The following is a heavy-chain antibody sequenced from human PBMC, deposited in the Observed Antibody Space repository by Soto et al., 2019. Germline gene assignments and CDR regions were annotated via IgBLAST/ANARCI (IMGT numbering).Heavy chain of an antibody. CDR3: AKIWMGGARSFDI. CDR2: ISGSCGST. CDR1: GFTFSSYA. Sequence: GGSLRLSCAASGFTFSSYAMSWVRQAPGKGLEWVSAISGSCGSTYYADSVKGRFTISRDNSKNTLYLQINSLRAEDTAVYYSAKIWMGGARSFDIWGQGTMVTVS. D-gene: IGHD1-1*01. J-gene: IGHJ3*02. V-gene: IGHV3-23*01.